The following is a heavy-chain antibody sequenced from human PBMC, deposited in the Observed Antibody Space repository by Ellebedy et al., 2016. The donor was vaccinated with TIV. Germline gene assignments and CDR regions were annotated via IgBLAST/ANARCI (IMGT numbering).Heavy chain of an antibody. Sequence: PGGSLRLSCAASGFTFSAYGMHRVRQAPGKGLEWVTYIRYDGSNKYYADSVKGRFTISRDNSKNTLFLEMNSLRAEDTAIYYCAGLWFGDSTRDNSDYWGRGTLVTVSS. CDR3: AGLWFGDSTRDNSDY. CDR1: GFTFSAYG. V-gene: IGHV3-30*02. J-gene: IGHJ4*02. D-gene: IGHD3-10*01. CDR2: IRYDGSNK.